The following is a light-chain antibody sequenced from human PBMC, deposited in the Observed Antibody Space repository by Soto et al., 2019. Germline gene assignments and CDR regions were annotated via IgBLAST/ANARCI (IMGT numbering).Light chain of an antibody. V-gene: IGLV4-69*01. J-gene: IGLJ3*02. CDR2: LNSDGSH. CDR3: QTWVTGIRV. Sequence: QPVLTQSPSASASLGASVKLTCTLSSGHSSYGIAWHQQQPEKGPRYLMKLNSDGSHSRGDGIPDRFSGSSSGAERYLTISRLQSEDEGDYYCQTWVTGIRVFGGGTKLTVL. CDR1: SGHSSYG.